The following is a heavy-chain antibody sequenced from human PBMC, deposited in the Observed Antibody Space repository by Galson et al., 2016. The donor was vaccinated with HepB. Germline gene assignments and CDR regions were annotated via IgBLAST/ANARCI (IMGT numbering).Heavy chain of an antibody. J-gene: IGHJ4*02. V-gene: IGHV3-64*01. Sequence: SLRLSCAASGFTFSSYAMHWVRQAPGKGLEYVSAITSNGDNTYYANSVKGRFTISRDNSKNTLYLQMGSLRAEDMAVYYCARRRISGPTDAYDSWGQGALGTGSS. CDR3: ARRRISGPTDAYDS. CDR2: ITSNGDNT. CDR1: GFTFSSYA. D-gene: IGHD1-7*01.